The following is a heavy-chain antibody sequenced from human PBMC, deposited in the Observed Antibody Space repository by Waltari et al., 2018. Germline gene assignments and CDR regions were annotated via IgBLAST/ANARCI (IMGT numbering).Heavy chain of an antibody. D-gene: IGHD5-12*01. J-gene: IGHJ5*02. CDR3: ARVSATKWFDP. V-gene: IGHV4-39*01. CDR1: GGSISSSSYY. CDR2: IYYSGST. Sequence: QLQLQESGPGLVKPSETLSLTCTVSGGSISSSSYYWGWIRQPPGKGLEWIGSIYYSGSTYYNPSLKSRVTISVDTSKNQFSLKLSSVTAADTAVYYCARVSATKWFDPWGQGTLVTVSS.